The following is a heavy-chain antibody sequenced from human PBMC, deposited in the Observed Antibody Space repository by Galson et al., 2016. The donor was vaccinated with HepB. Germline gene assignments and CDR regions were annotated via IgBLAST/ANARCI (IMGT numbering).Heavy chain of an antibody. Sequence: SVKVSCKASGYTFVAYAMHWVRQAPGQRLEWMGWINAANGNAKYSQKFQGRVTITRDTSASTAYMELSSLRSEDTAVYYCARVRRRGGADSAYWDLDRWGRGTLVTVSS. J-gene: IGHJ2*01. D-gene: IGHD2-21*01. V-gene: IGHV1-3*01. CDR1: GYTFVAYA. CDR3: ARVRRRGGADSAYWDLDR. CDR2: INAANGNA.